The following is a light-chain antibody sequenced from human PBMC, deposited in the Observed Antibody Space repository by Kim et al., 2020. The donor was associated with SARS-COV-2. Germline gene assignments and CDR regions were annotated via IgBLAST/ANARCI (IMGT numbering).Light chain of an antibody. J-gene: IGLJ3*02. V-gene: IGLV1-44*01. CDR1: STNVGLHF. CDR2: NDY. CDR3: ATWDVSLNGWV. Sequence: GQRVTISCSGSSTNVGLHFVNWYQQLPGTAPKVFIYNDYQRPSGVPDRFSGYRSGTSAYLAISGLQSEDEADYYCATWDVSLNGWVFGGGTQLTVL.